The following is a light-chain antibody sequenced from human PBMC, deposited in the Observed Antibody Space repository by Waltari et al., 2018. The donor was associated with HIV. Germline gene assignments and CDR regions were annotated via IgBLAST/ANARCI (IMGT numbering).Light chain of an antibody. CDR2: DVS. CDR1: GSDIGGYNY. V-gene: IGLV2-14*03. Sequence: QSALTQPASVSGSPGQSITISCTGSGSDIGGYNYVSWYQHYPGKAPKLIIYDVSRRPSVVSNRCSGSKSGNTASLTISGLRAEDEADYYCSSYTSITLIFGGGTKLTVL. CDR3: SSYTSITLI. J-gene: IGLJ2*01.